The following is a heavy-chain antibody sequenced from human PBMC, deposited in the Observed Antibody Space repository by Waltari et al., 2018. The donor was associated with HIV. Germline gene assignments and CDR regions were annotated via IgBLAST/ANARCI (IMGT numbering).Heavy chain of an antibody. CDR2: ISGGGGST. CDR3: AKTKYYESDAFDI. Sequence: EVQLVESGGGLVQPGGSLRLSCAASGFTFSIYAMSWVRQAPGKGREWVSAISGGGGSTNYADAVKGRFTISRDNSKNTLDLQMNSLRADDTAVYYCAKTKYYESDAFDIWGQGTMVTVSS. J-gene: IGHJ3*02. CDR1: GFTFSIYA. V-gene: IGHV3-23*04. D-gene: IGHD3-22*01.